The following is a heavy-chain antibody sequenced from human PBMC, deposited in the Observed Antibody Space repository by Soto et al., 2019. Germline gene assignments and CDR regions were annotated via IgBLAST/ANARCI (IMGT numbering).Heavy chain of an antibody. D-gene: IGHD1-7*01. Sequence: QVQLVQSGAEVKKSGASVKVSCKASGYTFTGYYIHWVRQAPGQGFEWMGEIGPNSGGTKYAQKFQGRVTMTRDTSIATVYMELSNLSPDDTAVYYCGRGRSGELVVFYWGQGTLVTVYS. CDR1: GYTFTGYY. V-gene: IGHV1-2*02. CDR2: IGPNSGGT. CDR3: GRGRSGELVVFY. J-gene: IGHJ4*02.